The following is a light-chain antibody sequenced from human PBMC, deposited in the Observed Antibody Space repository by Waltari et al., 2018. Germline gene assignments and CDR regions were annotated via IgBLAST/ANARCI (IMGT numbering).Light chain of an antibody. V-gene: IGKV1-16*02. CDR2: SGS. J-gene: IGKJ5*01. CDR3: QQYWSYPIT. CDR1: QGITDH. Sequence: DIQMTQSPSSLSASVGHKVTITCRASQGITDHLAWFQLKPGKAPKSLIYSGSRLQSGVPSKFSGSGSGTDFTLTINSLQPEDFATYYCQQYWSYPITFAQGTRLEIE.